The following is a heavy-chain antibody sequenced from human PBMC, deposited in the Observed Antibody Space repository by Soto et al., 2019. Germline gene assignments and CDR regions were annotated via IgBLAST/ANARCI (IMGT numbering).Heavy chain of an antibody. CDR1: GFTFSSYA. CDR3: AKAIAVTTISYFDY. J-gene: IGHJ4*02. V-gene: IGHV3-23*01. D-gene: IGHD4-4*01. Sequence: GGSLRLSCAVSGFTFSSYAMSWVRQAPGKGLEWVSAISGSGGSTYYADSVKGRFTISRDNSKNTLYLQMNSLRAEDTAVYYCAKAIAVTTISYFDYWGQGTLVTVSS. CDR2: ISGSGGST.